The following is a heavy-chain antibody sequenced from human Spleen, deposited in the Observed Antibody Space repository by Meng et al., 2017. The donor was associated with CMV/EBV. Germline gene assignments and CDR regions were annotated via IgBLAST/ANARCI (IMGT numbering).Heavy chain of an antibody. D-gene: IGHD1-26*01. J-gene: IGHJ4*02. Sequence: GESLKISCAASGFTFSGFWMHWVRQAPGKGLVWVSRINSDGSSTTYADSVKGRFTISRDNAKNTLYLQMNSLRAEDTAVYYCARGGTYNTFYFDFWGQGTLVTVSS. V-gene: IGHV3-74*01. CDR3: ARGGTYNTFYFDF. CDR2: INSDGSST. CDR1: GFTFSGFW.